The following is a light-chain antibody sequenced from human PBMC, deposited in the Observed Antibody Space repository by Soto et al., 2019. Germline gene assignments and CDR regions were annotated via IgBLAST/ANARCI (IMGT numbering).Light chain of an antibody. CDR1: SSDVGGYNY. J-gene: IGLJ1*01. CDR3: SSYAGRNNFGG. CDR2: EVS. V-gene: IGLV2-8*01. Sequence: QSVLTQPPSASGSPGQSVTISCTGTSSDVGGYNYVSWYQQHPGKAPKLMIYEVSKRPSGVPDRFSGSKSGNTASLTVSGLQAEDEADYYCSSYAGRNNFGGFRTGPKVTV.